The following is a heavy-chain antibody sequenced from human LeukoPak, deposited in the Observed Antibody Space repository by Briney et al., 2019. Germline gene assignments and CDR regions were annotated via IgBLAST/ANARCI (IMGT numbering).Heavy chain of an antibody. D-gene: IGHD4-17*01. V-gene: IGHV1-69*05. J-gene: IGHJ6*03. CDR2: IIPISNAA. CDR1: GGTFSNSA. CDR3: ARAVRSGPEYYVDV. Sequence: ASVKVSCKVSGGTFSNSAINWVRQAPGQGLEWMGGIIPISNAADYAQKFQGRVTVKKDESTSIVYLELNTLTSEDTAVYYCARAVRSGPEYYVDVWGKGTTVTVSS.